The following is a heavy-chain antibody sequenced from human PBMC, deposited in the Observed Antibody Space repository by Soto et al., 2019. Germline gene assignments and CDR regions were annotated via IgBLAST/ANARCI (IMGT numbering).Heavy chain of an antibody. V-gene: IGHV1-2*02. CDR1: GYTFTGYY. CDR3: ARAQGDYYGSADFDY. D-gene: IGHD3-10*01. J-gene: IGHJ4*02. Sequence: ASVKVSCKASGYTFTGYYMHWVRQAPGQGLEWMGWINPNSGGTNYAQKFQGRVTMTRDTSISTAYMELSRLRSDDTAVYYCARAQGDYYGSADFDYWVQGTLVTVSS. CDR2: INPNSGGT.